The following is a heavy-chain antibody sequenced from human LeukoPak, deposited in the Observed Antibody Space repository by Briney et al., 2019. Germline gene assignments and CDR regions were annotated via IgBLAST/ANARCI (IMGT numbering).Heavy chain of an antibody. CDR2: INPNSGGT. Sequence: ASVTLSCKVSGYTFTDYYMHWVRQAPGQGLEWMGWINPNSGGTNYAQKFQGRVTMTRDTSISTAYMELSRLRSDDTAVYYCARVVDTAMAFGYWGQGTLVTVSS. J-gene: IGHJ4*02. D-gene: IGHD5-18*01. CDR1: GYTFTDYY. V-gene: IGHV1-2*02. CDR3: ARVVDTAMAFGY.